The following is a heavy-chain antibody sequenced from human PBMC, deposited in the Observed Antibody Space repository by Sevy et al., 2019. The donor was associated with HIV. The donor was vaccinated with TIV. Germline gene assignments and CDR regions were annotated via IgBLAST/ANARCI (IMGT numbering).Heavy chain of an antibody. CDR2: IKADGSDK. Sequence: GGSLRLSCAASGFTFSANWMNWVRQAPGKGLEWVANIKADGSDKHYVDSVEGRFTISRDNGKNLLFLQMNSLSVEDTAVYYCAHETFGRFESWGQGTLVTVSS. CDR3: AHETFGRFES. V-gene: IGHV3-7*01. D-gene: IGHD3-16*01. CDR1: GFTFSANW. J-gene: IGHJ4*02.